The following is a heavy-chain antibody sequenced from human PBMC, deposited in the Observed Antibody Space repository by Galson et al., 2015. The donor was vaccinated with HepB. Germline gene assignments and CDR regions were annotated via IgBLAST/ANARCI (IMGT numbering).Heavy chain of an antibody. J-gene: IGHJ5*02. Sequence: SVKVSCKASGGTFSSYAISWVRQAPGQGLEWMGRIIPILGIANYAQKFQGRVTITADKSTSTAYMELSSLRSEDTAVYYCARGVVAATRNWFDPWGQGTLVTVSS. CDR2: IIPILGIA. CDR3: ARGVVAATRNWFDP. V-gene: IGHV1-69*04. D-gene: IGHD2-15*01. CDR1: GGTFSSYA.